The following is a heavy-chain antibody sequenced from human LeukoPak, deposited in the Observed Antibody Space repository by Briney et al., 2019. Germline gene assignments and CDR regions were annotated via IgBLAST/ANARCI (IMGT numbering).Heavy chain of an antibody. Sequence: GGSLRLSCAASGFTFSSYAMSWVRQAPGKGLEWVSAISGSGGSTYYADSVKGRFTISRDNSKNTLYLQMNSLKTEDTAVYYCTRDLGDGYNPVLDYWGQGTLVTVSS. J-gene: IGHJ4*02. CDR3: TRDLGDGYNPVLDY. D-gene: IGHD5-24*01. V-gene: IGHV3-23*01. CDR2: ISGSGGST. CDR1: GFTFSSYA.